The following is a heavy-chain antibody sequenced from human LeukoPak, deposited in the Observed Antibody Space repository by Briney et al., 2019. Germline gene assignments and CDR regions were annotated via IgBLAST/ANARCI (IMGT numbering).Heavy chain of an antibody. CDR1: GYTFTGYY. J-gene: IGHJ6*03. CDR2: INPNSGGT. V-gene: IGHV1-2*02. Sequence: ASVTVSCKAXGYTFTGYYMHWVRQAPGQGLEWMGWINPNSGGTNYAQKFQGRVTMTRDTSISTAYMELSRLRSDDTAVYYCARKLGYCSSTSCPYYMDVWGKGTTVTVSS. CDR3: ARKLGYCSSTSCPYYMDV. D-gene: IGHD2-2*01.